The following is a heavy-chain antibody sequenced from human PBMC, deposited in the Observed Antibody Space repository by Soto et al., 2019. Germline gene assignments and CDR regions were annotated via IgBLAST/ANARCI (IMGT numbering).Heavy chain of an antibody. V-gene: IGHV4-39*01. CDR3: ARRGYYAISAFDV. J-gene: IGHJ3*01. Sequence: QLQLQESGPGLVKPSETLSLTCTVSGGSISSSSYYWGWIRQPPGKGLEWIGSIYYSGSTYYNPSLKSRVTISVDTSKNQFSLKRSSVTAADTAVYYCARRGYYAISAFDVWGQGTMVTVSS. CDR2: IYYSGST. CDR1: GGSISSSSYY. D-gene: IGHD2-8*01.